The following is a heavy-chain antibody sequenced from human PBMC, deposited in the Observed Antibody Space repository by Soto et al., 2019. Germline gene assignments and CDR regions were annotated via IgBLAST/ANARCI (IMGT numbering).Heavy chain of an antibody. Sequence: GESLKISCKASGYTFTSQWIGWVRQMPGKGLEWMGIIYPGDSDTRYSPSFQGQVTISATKSITTVFLQWSSLRASDTAMYYCARQIYDSDTGPNFQYYFDSWGQGTPVTVSS. CDR2: IYPGDSDT. V-gene: IGHV5-51*01. CDR1: GYTFTSQW. CDR3: ARQIYDSDTGPNFQYYFDS. D-gene: IGHD3-22*01. J-gene: IGHJ4*02.